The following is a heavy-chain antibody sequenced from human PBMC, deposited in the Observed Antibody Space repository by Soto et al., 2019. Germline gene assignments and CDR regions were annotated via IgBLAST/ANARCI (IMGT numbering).Heavy chain of an antibody. V-gene: IGHV1-69*12. CDR1: GGTFSTSA. D-gene: IGHD3-3*02. Sequence: VQLMQSGAEVKKPGSSVKVSCKASGGTFSTSAISWVRQAPGEGLEWVGGIMHVFATPDYAQKFQGRVTISADESTTTAYLELTSLTTDDTAVYYCARDKDRQQLGGNYYYILDVWGQGTAITVSS. CDR2: IMHVFATP. CDR3: ARDKDRQQLGGNYYYILDV. J-gene: IGHJ6*02.